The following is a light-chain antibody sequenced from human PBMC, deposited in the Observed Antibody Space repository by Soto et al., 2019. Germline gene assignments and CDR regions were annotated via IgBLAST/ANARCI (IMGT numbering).Light chain of an antibody. CDR3: HQRSNWPLT. CDR2: DAS. Sequence: EIVLTQSPGTLSLSPGERATLSCRASQSVSSYLAWYQQKPGQAPRLLIYDASNRATGIPARFSGSGSGTDFTLTISSLEPEDFALYYCHQRSNWPLTFGGGTKVDIK. CDR1: QSVSSY. V-gene: IGKV3-11*01. J-gene: IGKJ4*01.